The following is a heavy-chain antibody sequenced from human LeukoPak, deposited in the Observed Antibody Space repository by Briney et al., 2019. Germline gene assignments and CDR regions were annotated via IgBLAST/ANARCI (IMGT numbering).Heavy chain of an antibody. CDR1: GSSVSINSAS. Sequence: SHTLSLTCAISGSSVSINSASWNWIRQSPSRGLEWLERTYYRSKWYNDYAVSVKSRITINPDTSKNQFSLQLSSVTPEDTAVYYCARQGCRRFELWGQGTLVTVSS. CDR3: ARQGCRRFEL. CDR2: TYYRSKWYN. J-gene: IGHJ5*02. D-gene: IGHD2-8*01. V-gene: IGHV6-1*01.